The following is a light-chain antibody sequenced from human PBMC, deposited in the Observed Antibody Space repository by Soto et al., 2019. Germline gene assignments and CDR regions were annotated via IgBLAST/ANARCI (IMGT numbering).Light chain of an antibody. CDR2: EVN. CDR3: TSYAGGNNV. J-gene: IGLJ1*01. CDR1: SSDVGAYNY. Sequence: QSALTQPPSAPGSPGQSVTISCSGTSSDVGAYNYVSWYQQHPGKVPNLMVYEVNKRPSGVPDRFSGSKSGNTASLTVSGLQAEDEADYYCTSYAGGNNVFGTGTKLTVL. V-gene: IGLV2-8*01.